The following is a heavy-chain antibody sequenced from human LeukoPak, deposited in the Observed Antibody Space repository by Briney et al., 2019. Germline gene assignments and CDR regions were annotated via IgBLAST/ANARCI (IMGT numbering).Heavy chain of an antibody. V-gene: IGHV3-30-3*01. Sequence: PGGSLRLSCAASGFTFSSYAMHWVRQAPGKGLEWVAVISYDGSNKYYADSVKGRFTISRDNSKNTLYLQMNSLRAEDTAVYYCARDGVYYGSGTGGYFDYWGQGTLVTVSS. D-gene: IGHD3-10*01. CDR1: GFTFSSYA. CDR3: ARDGVYYGSGTGGYFDY. J-gene: IGHJ4*02. CDR2: ISYDGSNK.